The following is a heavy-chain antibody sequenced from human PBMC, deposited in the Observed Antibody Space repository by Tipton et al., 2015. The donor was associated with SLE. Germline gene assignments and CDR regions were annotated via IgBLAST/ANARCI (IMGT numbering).Heavy chain of an antibody. CDR1: GGSFSGYY. CDR3: ARPRRYYYGSLDY. J-gene: IGHJ4*02. D-gene: IGHD3-10*01. V-gene: IGHV4-34*01. Sequence: TLSLTCAVYGGSFSGYYWSWIRQPPGKGLEWIGEINHSGSTNYNPSLKSRVTISVDTSKNQFSLKLSSVTAADTAVYYCARPRRYYYGSLDYWGQGTLVTVSS. CDR2: INHSGST.